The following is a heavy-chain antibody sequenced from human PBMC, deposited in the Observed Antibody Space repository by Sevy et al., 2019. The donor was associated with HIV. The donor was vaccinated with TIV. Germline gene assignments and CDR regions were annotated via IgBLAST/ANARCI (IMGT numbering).Heavy chain of an antibody. D-gene: IGHD3-9*01. V-gene: IGHV3-7*03. J-gene: IGHJ4*02. CDR3: ATDRISDWFFDS. CDR1: GFSLNSYW. Sequence: GGSLRLSCAASGFSLNSYWMSWVRQAPGKGLEWVANIKQDGSVTYYVDSVKGRFTISRDNARNFLYLQMNSLRAEDTAVYYCATDRISDWFFDSWGQGTLVTVSS. CDR2: IKQDGSVT.